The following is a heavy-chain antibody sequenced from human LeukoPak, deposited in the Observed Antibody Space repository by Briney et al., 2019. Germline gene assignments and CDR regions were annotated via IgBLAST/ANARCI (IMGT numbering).Heavy chain of an antibody. CDR1: GFTSSSYG. V-gene: IGHV3-30*02. Sequence: GGSLRLSCAASGFTSSSYGMHWVRQAPGKGLEWAAFIRYDGSNKYYADSVKGRSTISRDNSKNTLYLQMNSLRAEDTAVYYCAKDENYCSGTTCYKNQFDYWGQGTLVTVSS. CDR2: IRYDGSNK. CDR3: AKDENYCSGTTCYKNQFDY. D-gene: IGHD2-2*01. J-gene: IGHJ4*02.